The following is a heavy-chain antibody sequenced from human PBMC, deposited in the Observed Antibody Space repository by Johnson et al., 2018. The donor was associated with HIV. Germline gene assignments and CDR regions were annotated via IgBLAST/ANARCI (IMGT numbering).Heavy chain of an antibody. CDR1: GFTFNSYA. Sequence: MQLVESGGGLVQPGGSLRLSCAVSGFTFNSYAMSWVRQAPGKGLEWVSAISGSGANTYYADSVKGRFTISRDNSKNTLYLQMNSLRSEDTAVYYCAKERRAPRAFDIWGQGTMVTVSS. J-gene: IGHJ3*02. CDR2: ISGSGANT. CDR3: AKERRAPRAFDI. V-gene: IGHV3-23*04.